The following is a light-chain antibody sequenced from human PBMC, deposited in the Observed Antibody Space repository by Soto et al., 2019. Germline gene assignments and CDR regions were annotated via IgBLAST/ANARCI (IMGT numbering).Light chain of an antibody. CDR3: LLYYGGAHV. J-gene: IGLJ1*01. CDR2: STS. Sequence: QTVVTQEPSLTVSPGGTVTLTFASSTGAVSSGYYPNWFQQKPGQAPRALIYSTSIKHSWTPARFSGSLLGGKAALTLSGVQPADEAEYYCLLYYGGAHVFGTGTKVTVL. CDR1: TGAVSSGYY. V-gene: IGLV7-43*01.